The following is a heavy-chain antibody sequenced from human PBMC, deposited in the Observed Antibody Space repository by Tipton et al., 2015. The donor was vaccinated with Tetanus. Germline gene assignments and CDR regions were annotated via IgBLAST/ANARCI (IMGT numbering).Heavy chain of an antibody. CDR2: IYPGDSDT. D-gene: IGHD2-8*01. CDR1: GYIFNNYW. J-gene: IGHJ4*02. V-gene: IGHV5-51*01. Sequence: QLVQSGGEGKKPGESLKISCKGSGYIFNNYWIGCVRQKPGKGLEWMGIIYPGDSDTRYSPSYQGQVTIAADKSNNTAYLQWSSLKPSDTSMFYCARAHCTDGVCNFDFWGQGALVTVAS. CDR3: ARAHCTDGVCNFDF.